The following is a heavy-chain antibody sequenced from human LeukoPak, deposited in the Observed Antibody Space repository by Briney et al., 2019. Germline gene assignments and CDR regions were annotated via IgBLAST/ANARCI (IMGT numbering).Heavy chain of an antibody. D-gene: IGHD3-3*01. J-gene: IGHJ5*02. CDR2: INPNSGGT. V-gene: IGHV1-2*02. Sequence: ASVKVSCKASGYIFTGYYIHWVRQAPGRGLEWMGWINPNSGGTNYAQKFQGRVIMTSDTSISTAYMELSRLRSDDTAVYYCARDKSQMLGRYYNFWSGFFDPWGQGTLVTVSS. CDR3: ARDKSQMLGRYYNFWSGFFDP. CDR1: GYIFTGYY.